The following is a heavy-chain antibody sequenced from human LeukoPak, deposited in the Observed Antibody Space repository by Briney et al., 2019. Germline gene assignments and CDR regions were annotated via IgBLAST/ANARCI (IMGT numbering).Heavy chain of an antibody. Sequence: SETLSLTCTVSGGSISSYYWSWIRQPPGKGLEWIGYIYYSGSTNYNPSLKSRVTISVDTSKIQFSLKLSSVTAADTAVYYCARGALVPAAILGWFDPWGQGTLVTVSS. D-gene: IGHD2-2*02. CDR3: ARGALVPAAILGWFDP. CDR1: GGSISSYY. J-gene: IGHJ5*02. V-gene: IGHV4-59*01. CDR2: IYYSGST.